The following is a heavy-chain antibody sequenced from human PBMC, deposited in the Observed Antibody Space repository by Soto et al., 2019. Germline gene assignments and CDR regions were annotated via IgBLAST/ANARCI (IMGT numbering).Heavy chain of an antibody. J-gene: IGHJ5*02. CDR1: GFTFSSYA. D-gene: IGHD3-22*01. CDR3: PKDLYYDSSGYPQGFDP. V-gene: IGHV3-23*01. CDR2: ISDSGGIT. Sequence: ARSLRLSCAASGFTFSSYAMSWVRQPPGKGLEWVSAISDSGGITYYADSVKGLFTISRDNSKNTLYLQMNSLRAGDTAVYYCPKDLYYDSSGYPQGFDPWGQGTLVTVSS.